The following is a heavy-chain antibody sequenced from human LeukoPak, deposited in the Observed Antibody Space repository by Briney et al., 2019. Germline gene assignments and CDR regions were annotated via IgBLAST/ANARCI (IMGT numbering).Heavy chain of an antibody. CDR2: ISGSGGST. Sequence: GGSLRLSCAASGFTFSSYAMSWVRQAPGKGLQWVSGISGSGGSTFYADSVKGRFTISRDNSKNTLYLQMNSLRAEDTAVYYCAKDRGNYGDYEYAFDIWGQGTMVTVSS. V-gene: IGHV3-23*01. CDR1: GFTFSSYA. CDR3: AKDRGNYGDYEYAFDI. J-gene: IGHJ3*02. D-gene: IGHD4-17*01.